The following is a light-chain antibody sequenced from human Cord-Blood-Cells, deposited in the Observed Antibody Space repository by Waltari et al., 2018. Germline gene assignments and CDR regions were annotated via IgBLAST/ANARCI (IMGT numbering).Light chain of an antibody. V-gene: IGKV1-5*01. Sequence: DIQMTQSPSTLSASVGDRVTITCRASQSISSWLAWYQQKPGKAPKLLVYDASSLESGGPSRFSGSGSGTEFTLTISSLQPDDFATYYCQQYNSYSVTFGGGTKVEIK. CDR3: QQYNSYSVT. CDR1: QSISSW. CDR2: DAS. J-gene: IGKJ4*01.